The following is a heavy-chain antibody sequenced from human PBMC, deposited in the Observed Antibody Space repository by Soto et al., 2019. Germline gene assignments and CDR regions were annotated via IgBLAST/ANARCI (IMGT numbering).Heavy chain of an antibody. CDR2: ISYDGSNK. D-gene: IGHD6-13*01. V-gene: IGHV3-30*18. CDR3: AKGYSSSWRDAFDI. Sequence: GGSLRLSCAASGFTFSSYGMHWVRQAPGKGLEWVAVISYDGSNKYYADSVKGRFTISRDNSKNTLYLQMNSLRAEDTAVYYCAKGYSSSWRDAFDIWGQGTMVTVSS. CDR1: GFTFSSYG. J-gene: IGHJ3*02.